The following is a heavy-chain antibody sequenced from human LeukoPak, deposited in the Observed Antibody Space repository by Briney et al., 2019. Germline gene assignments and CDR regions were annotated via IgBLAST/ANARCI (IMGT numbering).Heavy chain of an antibody. D-gene: IGHD3-22*01. CDR2: INQDGSEK. J-gene: IGHJ4*02. V-gene: IGHV3-7*03. Sequence: GGSLRLSCAASGFTFSSYWVNWVRQAPGKGLEWVANINQDGSEKYYVDSLKGRFTISRDNAKNSLYLQMNSLRAEDTAVYHCASGYYELVYWGQGTLVTVSS. CDR1: GFTFSSYW. CDR3: ASGYYELVY.